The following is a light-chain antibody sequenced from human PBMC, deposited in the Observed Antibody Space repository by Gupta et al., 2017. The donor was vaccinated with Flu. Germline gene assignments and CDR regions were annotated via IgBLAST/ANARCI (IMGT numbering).Light chain of an antibody. CDR2: GAS. CDR1: QSVSSN. CDR3: QQYDNWRQT. J-gene: IGKJ2*01. Sequence: PATLSVSPGERATLSCRASQSVSSNLAWYHQKPGQAPRLLIYGASTRATGIPARFSGSGSGTEFTLTISSLQSEDFAVYYCQQYDNWRQTFGQGTKLEI. V-gene: IGKV3-15*01.